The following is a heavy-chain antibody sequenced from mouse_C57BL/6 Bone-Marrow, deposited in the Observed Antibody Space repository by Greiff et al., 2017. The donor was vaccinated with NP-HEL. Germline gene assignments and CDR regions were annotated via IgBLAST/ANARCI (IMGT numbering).Heavy chain of an antibody. CDR1: GFTFSDYG. CDR3: ANPFYGNYLAWFAY. J-gene: IGHJ3*01. D-gene: IGHD2-1*01. V-gene: IGHV5-17*01. Sequence: EVQRVESGGGLVKPGGSLKLSCAASGFTFSDYGMHWVRQAPEKGLEWVAYISSGSSTIYHADTVKGRFTISRDNAKNTLFLQMTSLRSEDTAMYYCANPFYGNYLAWFAYWGQGTLVTVSA. CDR2: ISSGSSTI.